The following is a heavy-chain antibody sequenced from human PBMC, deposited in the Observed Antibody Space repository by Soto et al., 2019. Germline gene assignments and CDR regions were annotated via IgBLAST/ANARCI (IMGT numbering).Heavy chain of an antibody. V-gene: IGHV3-7*01. CDR3: ARDLYYHYYMDV. Sequence: GGSLRLSCGASGFTFSSYWMAWVRQAPGKGLEWVANIKGDGGEKHYADSVRGRFTISRDNVENSVYLQMDSLRAEDTAVYYCARDLYYHYYMDVWGRGTTVTVSS. CDR2: IKGDGGEK. J-gene: IGHJ6*03. CDR1: GFTFSSYW.